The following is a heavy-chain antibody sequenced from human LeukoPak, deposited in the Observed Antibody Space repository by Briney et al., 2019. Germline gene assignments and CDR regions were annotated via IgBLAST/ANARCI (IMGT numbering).Heavy chain of an antibody. V-gene: IGHV3-66*01. Sequence: PGGSLRLSCAASGFTVSSNYMSWVRQAPGKGLEWVSVIYSGGSTYYADSVKGRFTISRDNSKNTLYLQMNSLRAEDTAVYYCARMVRGVILIYYYYYMDVWGKGTTVTTSS. CDR2: IYSGGST. J-gene: IGHJ6*03. CDR3: ARMVRGVILIYYYYYMDV. CDR1: GFTVSSNY. D-gene: IGHD3-10*01.